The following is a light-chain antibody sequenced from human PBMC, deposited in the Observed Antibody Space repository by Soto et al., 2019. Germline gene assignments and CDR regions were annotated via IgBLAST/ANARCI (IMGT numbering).Light chain of an antibody. CDR1: QSVGYH. J-gene: IGKJ4*01. V-gene: IGKV3-11*01. Sequence: EIVLTQSPATLSLSPGERATLSCRASQSVGYHLAWYQQKPGQAPRLLIYDASNTATGIPARFSGSGSGTVSTLASSSPEPEDFAVYSCQQGSDWSPVTFGGGPVVDVK. CDR2: DAS. CDR3: QQGSDWSPVT.